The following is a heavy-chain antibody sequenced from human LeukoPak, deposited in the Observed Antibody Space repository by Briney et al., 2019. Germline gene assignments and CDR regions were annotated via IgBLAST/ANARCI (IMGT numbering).Heavy chain of an antibody. CDR1: GSTFSSYS. D-gene: IGHD6-6*01. J-gene: IGHJ4*02. CDR2: ISSSSSYI. Sequence: GRSLRLSCAASGSTFSSYSMKWVRQAPGKGLEWVSSISSSSSYIYYADSVKGRFTISRDNAKNSLYLQMNSLRAEDTAVYYCARDQEQLVRIFDYWGQGTLVTVSS. CDR3: ARDQEQLVRIFDY. V-gene: IGHV3-21*01.